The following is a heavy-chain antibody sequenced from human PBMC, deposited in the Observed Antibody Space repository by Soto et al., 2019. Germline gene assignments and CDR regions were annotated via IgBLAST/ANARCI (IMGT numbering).Heavy chain of an antibody. CDR3: ARAETAMALYYFDY. D-gene: IGHD5-18*01. CDR2: INHSGST. J-gene: IGHJ4*02. Sequence: QVQLQQWGAGLLKPSETLSLTCAVYGGSLSDYYWSWIRQPPGKGLEWIGEINHSGSTNYNPPLKSRVTISVDTSKKQFSLKLSSVTAADTAVYYCARAETAMALYYFDYWGQGTLVTVSS. V-gene: IGHV4-34*01. CDR1: GGSLSDYY.